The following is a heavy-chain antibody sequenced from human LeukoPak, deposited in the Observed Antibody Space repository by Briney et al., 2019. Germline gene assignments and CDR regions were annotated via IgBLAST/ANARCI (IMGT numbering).Heavy chain of an antibody. CDR1: GFTFSSCG. V-gene: IGHV3-30*19. J-gene: IGHJ6*03. Sequence: PGGSLRLSCAASGFTFSSCGMHWVRQAPGKGLEWVAVISYDGSNKYYADTAKGRFAISRDNSKNTLYLQMNSLRAEDTAVYYCARVAGTGTYYYYYYMDVWGKGTTVTVSS. CDR3: ARVAGTGTYYYYYYMDV. CDR2: ISYDGSNK. D-gene: IGHD6-19*01.